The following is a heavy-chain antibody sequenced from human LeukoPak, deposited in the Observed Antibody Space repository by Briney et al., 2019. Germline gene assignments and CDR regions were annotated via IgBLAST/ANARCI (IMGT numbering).Heavy chain of an antibody. D-gene: IGHD5-18*01. CDR3: ARGYGRGGALDY. CDR1: GGSISYYY. J-gene: IGHJ4*02. Sequence: SETLSLTCIVSGGSISYYYWSWIRQPPGKGLESIGYIYYSGTTNYNPSLKSRVTISVDTSRNQFSLKLSSVTAADTAVYYCARGYGRGGALDYWGQGTLVTVSS. V-gene: IGHV4-59*01. CDR2: IYYSGTT.